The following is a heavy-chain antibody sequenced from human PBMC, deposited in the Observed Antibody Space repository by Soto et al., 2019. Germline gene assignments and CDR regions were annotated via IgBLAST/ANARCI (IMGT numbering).Heavy chain of an antibody. CDR1: GLTFGGYK. J-gene: IGHJ4*02. V-gene: IGHV3-64*02. Sequence: EVQLVESGEGLVQPGGSLGLPGAAFGLTFGGYKITWIAQPQGKELEFVSAISRSGDRTYYADSVKGRFTITRDNSKNTVWLQMGSLRAEDMAVYYCARARCSSGQCYYFDYWGRGALVSVSS. CDR3: ARARCSSGQCYYFDY. D-gene: IGHD2-15*01. CDR2: ISRSGDRT.